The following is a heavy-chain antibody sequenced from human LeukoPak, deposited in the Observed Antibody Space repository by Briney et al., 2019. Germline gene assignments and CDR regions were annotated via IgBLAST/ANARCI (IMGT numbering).Heavy chain of an antibody. Sequence: GGSLRLSCAASEFTFSNFGMHWVRQAPGKGLEWVSTISGGGDATYYADSVKGRFTISRDNSKNTLYLQMNSLRVEDTAVYYCARDSSMLRGPLVIYYFDFWGQGTLVTVSS. V-gene: IGHV3-23*01. J-gene: IGHJ4*02. CDR3: ARDSSMLRGPLVIYYFDF. CDR1: EFTFSNFG. D-gene: IGHD3-10*01. CDR2: ISGGGDAT.